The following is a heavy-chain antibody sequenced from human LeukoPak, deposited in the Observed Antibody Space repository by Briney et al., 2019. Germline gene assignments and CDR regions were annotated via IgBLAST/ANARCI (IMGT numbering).Heavy chain of an antibody. V-gene: IGHV3-23*01. CDR1: GFTFSSSA. J-gene: IGHJ1*01. D-gene: IGHD3-22*01. CDR2: ISGSGGRT. Sequence: GGSLRLSCAASGFTFSSSAMSWVRQAPGKGLEWVSVISGSGGRTFYAASVEGRFTISRDNSKNTLYLQMNSLGVEDTAVYYCATGRENYDSSGYYSYFQHWGRGTLVTVSS. CDR3: ATGRENYDSSGYYSYFQH.